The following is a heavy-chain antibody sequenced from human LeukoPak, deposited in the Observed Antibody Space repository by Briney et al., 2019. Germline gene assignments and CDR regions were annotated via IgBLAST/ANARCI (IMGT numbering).Heavy chain of an antibody. V-gene: IGHV3-23*01. CDR2: ISGSGGST. CDR3: AKDPTMIVVVIPDY. D-gene: IGHD3-22*01. CDR1: GFTFSSYA. J-gene: IGHJ4*02. Sequence: GGSLRLSCAASGFTFSSYAMSWVRQAPGKGLEWVSAISGSGGSTYYADSVRGRFTISRDNSKNTLYLQMNSLRAEDTAVYYCAKDPTMIVVVIPDYWGQGTLVTVSS.